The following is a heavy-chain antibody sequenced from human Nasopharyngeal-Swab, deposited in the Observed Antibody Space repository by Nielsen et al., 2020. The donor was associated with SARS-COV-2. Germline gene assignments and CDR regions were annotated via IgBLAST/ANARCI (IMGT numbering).Heavy chain of an antibody. CDR1: GFTFSSYW. CDR3: VRGSSDWRGIDY. V-gene: IGHV3-74*01. Sequence: GESLKISCAASGFTFSSYWVHWVRQLPGRGLVWVSRMNTDGSSISYADSVKGRFTIPRDNPKNTFYLQMNSLRADDTAVYYCVRGSSDWRGIDYWGQGTLVTVSS. J-gene: IGHJ4*02. CDR2: MNTDGSSI. D-gene: IGHD6-19*01.